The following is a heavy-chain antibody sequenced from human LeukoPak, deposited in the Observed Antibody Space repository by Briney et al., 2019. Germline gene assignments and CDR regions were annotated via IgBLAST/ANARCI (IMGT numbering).Heavy chain of an antibody. Sequence: PGGSLRLSCAASGFTFSSYAMSWVRQAPGKGLEWVSAISGSGGSTYYADSVKGRFTISRDNSKNTVYLQMNSLRAEDTAVYYCAKDFGVAGSYYCPFDSWGQGTLVTVSS. CDR1: GFTFSSYA. J-gene: IGHJ4*02. D-gene: IGHD3-10*01. CDR2: ISGSGGST. CDR3: AKDFGVAGSYYCPFDS. V-gene: IGHV3-23*01.